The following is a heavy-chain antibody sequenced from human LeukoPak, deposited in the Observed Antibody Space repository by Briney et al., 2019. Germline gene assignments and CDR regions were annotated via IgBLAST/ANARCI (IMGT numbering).Heavy chain of an antibody. CDR2: ISGGSSYI. V-gene: IGHV3-21*01. CDR3: TRVFSPTVTTTGY. CDR1: GFTFSNYI. Sequence: GGSLRLSCAASGFTFSNYIMNWVRQAPGKGLEWVASISGGSSYIFHADSVKGRFTISRDNAKNSLFLQMNSLRAEDTAFYYCTRVFSPTVTTTGYWGQGTLVTVSA. J-gene: IGHJ4*02. D-gene: IGHD4-17*01.